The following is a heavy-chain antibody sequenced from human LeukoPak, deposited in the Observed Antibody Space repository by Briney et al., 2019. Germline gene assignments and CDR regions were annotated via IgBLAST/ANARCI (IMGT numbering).Heavy chain of an antibody. CDR3: ARDVRGRGDCSSSTCYTHHYYYGMDV. CDR2: IYSSGST. D-gene: IGHD2-2*02. V-gene: IGHV4-61*01. J-gene: IGHJ6*02. Sequence: SETLSLTCTVSGGSVSSGSYYWSWIRQAPGKGLEWIGYIYSSGSTNYNPSLKSRVTISVDTSKNQFSLKLSSVTAADAAVYYCARDVRGRGDCSSSTCYTHHYYYGMDVWGQGTTVTVSS. CDR1: GGSVSSGSYY.